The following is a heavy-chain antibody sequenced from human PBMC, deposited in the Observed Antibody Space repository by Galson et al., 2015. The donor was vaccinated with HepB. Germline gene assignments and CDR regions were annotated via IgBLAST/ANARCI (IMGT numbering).Heavy chain of an antibody. J-gene: IGHJ6*03. CDR3: AKDYGFGGFYYYYMDV. CDR1: GFTFDDYA. Sequence: LRLSCAASGFTFDDYAMHWVRQAPGKGLEWVSGISWNSGSIGYADSVKGRFTISRDNAKNSLYLQMNSLRAEDTALYYCAKDYGFGGFYYYYMDVWGKGTTVTVSS. V-gene: IGHV3-9*01. D-gene: IGHD3-10*01. CDR2: ISWNSGSI.